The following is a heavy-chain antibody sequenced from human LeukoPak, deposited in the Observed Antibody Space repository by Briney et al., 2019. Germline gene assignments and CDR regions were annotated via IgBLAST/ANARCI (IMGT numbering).Heavy chain of an antibody. CDR1: GYTFTGYY. J-gene: IGHJ4*02. Sequence: ASVKVSCKASGYTFTGYYMHWVRQAPGQGLEWMGRINPNSGGTNYAQKFQGRVTMTRDTSISTAYMELSRLRSDDTAVYYCARDRWPSGSTHLDYWGQGTLVTASS. V-gene: IGHV1-2*06. CDR2: INPNSGGT. D-gene: IGHD5-24*01. CDR3: ARDRWPSGSTHLDY.